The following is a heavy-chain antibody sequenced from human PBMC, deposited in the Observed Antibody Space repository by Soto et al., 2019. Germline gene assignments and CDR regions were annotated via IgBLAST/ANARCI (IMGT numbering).Heavy chain of an antibody. CDR2: ISGSGGST. V-gene: IGHV3-23*01. CDR3: ARESEDLTSNFDY. CDR1: GLTFSSYA. Sequence: GGSLRLSCAVSGLTFSSYAMSWVRQGPGKGLEWVSTISGSGGSTYYADSVKGRFTISRDNSRDTLCLQMNSLRAEDTAVYYCARESEDLTSNFDYWGQGTLVTVSS. J-gene: IGHJ4*02.